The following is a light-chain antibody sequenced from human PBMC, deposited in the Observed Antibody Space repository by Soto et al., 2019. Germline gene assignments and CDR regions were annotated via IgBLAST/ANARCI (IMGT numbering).Light chain of an antibody. Sequence: DIQLTQSPSSLSASVGDRVTISCRASQSIGTSLNWYQRKPGKAPNLLIYGTSHLHSGVPSRFSGTGSGTDITLIITSLQRGDFATYYCQQTYSSLWTFGQGTKVDIK. CDR3: QQTYSSLWT. J-gene: IGKJ1*01. CDR1: QSIGTS. CDR2: GTS. V-gene: IGKV1-39*01.